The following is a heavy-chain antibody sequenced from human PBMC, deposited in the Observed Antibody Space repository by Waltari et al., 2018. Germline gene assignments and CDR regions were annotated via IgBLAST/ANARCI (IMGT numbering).Heavy chain of an antibody. Sequence: VQLEESGGGRVQHARSLRPPCAASGAAFRSYAVHGVRPARTKGLEWVAVISYDGINTFYADSVKGRFTISRDNSKNTLYLQMNGLRAEDTAVYYCARGQPSSVAATNDAFDIWGQGTMVTVSS. D-gene: IGHD2-15*01. J-gene: IGHJ3*02. CDR2: ISYDGINT. V-gene: IGHV3-30-3*01. CDR3: ARGQPSSVAATNDAFDI. CDR1: GAAFRSYA.